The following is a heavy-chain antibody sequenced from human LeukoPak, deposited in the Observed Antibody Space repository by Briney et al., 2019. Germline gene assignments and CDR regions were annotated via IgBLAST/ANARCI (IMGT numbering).Heavy chain of an antibody. CDR3: ARDSRAVGDAFDI. CDR1: GFIFSDYY. D-gene: IGHD3-16*01. J-gene: IGHJ3*02. V-gene: IGHV3-11*04. CDR2: ISSSGSTI. Sequence: GGSLRLSCAASGFIFSDYYMSWIRQPPGKGLEWVSYISSSGSTIYYADSVKGRFTISRDNAKNSLHLQMNSLRVEDTAVYYCARDSRAVGDAFDIWGQGTMVTVSS.